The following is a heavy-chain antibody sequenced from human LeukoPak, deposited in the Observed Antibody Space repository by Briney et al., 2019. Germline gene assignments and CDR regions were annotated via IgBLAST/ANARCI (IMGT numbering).Heavy chain of an antibody. Sequence: PGGSLRLACAASGFSLSRYWMSWVRQAPGKGLEWVANIGKDGSGNHYVDSVKGRFTISRDNAKNSVFLQMSSLRADDTAVYYCARDLDLYATDQWGQGTLVTVSS. V-gene: IGHV3-7*01. J-gene: IGHJ5*02. CDR2: IGKDGSGN. D-gene: IGHD2/OR15-2a*01. CDR1: GFSLSRYW. CDR3: ARDLDLYATDQ.